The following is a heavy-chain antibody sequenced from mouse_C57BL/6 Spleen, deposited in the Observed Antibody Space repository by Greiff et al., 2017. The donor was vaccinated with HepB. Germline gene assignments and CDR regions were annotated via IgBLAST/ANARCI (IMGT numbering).Heavy chain of an antibody. D-gene: IGHD4-1*01. J-gene: IGHJ2*01. V-gene: IGHV5-17*01. CDR3: ARPNWDGAYYFDY. CDR1: GFTFSDYG. CDR2: ISSGSSTI. Sequence: DVMLVESGGGLVKPGGSLKLSCAASGFTFSDYGMHWVRQAPEKGLEWVAYISSGSSTIYYADTVKGRFTISRDNAKNTLFLQMTSLRSEDTAMYYCARPNWDGAYYFDYWGQGTTLTVSS.